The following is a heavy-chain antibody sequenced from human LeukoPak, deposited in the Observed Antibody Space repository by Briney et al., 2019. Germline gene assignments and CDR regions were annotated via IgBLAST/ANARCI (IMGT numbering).Heavy chain of an antibody. Sequence: GGSLRLSCTASGFTFGDYAMSWFRQAPGKGLEWVGFIRSKAYGGTTEYAASVKGRFTISRDDSKSIAYPQMNSLKTEGTAVYYCTRDPYYYDSSGYSYWGQGTLVTVSS. J-gene: IGHJ4*02. D-gene: IGHD3-22*01. CDR1: GFTFGDYA. CDR3: TRDPYYYDSSGYSY. CDR2: IRSKAYGGTT. V-gene: IGHV3-49*03.